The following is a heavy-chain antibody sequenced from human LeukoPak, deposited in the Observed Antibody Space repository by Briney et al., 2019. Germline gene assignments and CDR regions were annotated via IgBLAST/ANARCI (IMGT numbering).Heavy chain of an antibody. D-gene: IGHD3-3*01. CDR1: GFTFSSYG. CDR3: ARDLTIFGVVIKRYDAFDI. J-gene: IGHJ3*02. V-gene: IGHV3-30*02. Sequence: GGSLRLSCAASGFTFSSYGMHWVRQAPGKGLEWVAFIRYDGSNKYYADSVKGRFTISRDNSKNTLYLQMNSLRAEDTAVYYCARDLTIFGVVIKRYDAFDIWGQGTMVTVSS. CDR2: IRYDGSNK.